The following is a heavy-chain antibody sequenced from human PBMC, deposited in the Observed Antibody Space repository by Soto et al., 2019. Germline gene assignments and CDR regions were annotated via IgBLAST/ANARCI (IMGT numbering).Heavy chain of an antibody. Sequence: QVQVVQSGVEVRRPGSSVKVSCKASGDTFKNCVISWVRQAPGQGLEWMGVIIPLFGTTDFAQRFQGRLTITTDESTTTAYMELSRLRSEGTATYYCASELGFGKLSVVWGQGTAVIVSS. CDR3: ASELGFGKLSVV. V-gene: IGHV1-69*01. CDR1: GDTFKNCV. J-gene: IGHJ6*02. CDR2: IIPLFGTT. D-gene: IGHD3-10*01.